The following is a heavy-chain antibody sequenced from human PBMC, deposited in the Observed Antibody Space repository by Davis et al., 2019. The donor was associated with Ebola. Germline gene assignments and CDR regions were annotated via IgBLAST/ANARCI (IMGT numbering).Heavy chain of an antibody. Sequence: SETLSLTCAVYGGSFTGYYWSWIRQPPGKGLEWIGEINHSGSTNYNPSLKSRVTISIDTSKNQFSLKLSSMTAADTAVYYCASSVFGVVIMSYFEYWGRGTPVTVSS. J-gene: IGHJ4*02. CDR1: GGSFTGYY. D-gene: IGHD3-3*01. CDR2: INHSGST. V-gene: IGHV4-34*01. CDR3: ASSVFGVVIMSYFEY.